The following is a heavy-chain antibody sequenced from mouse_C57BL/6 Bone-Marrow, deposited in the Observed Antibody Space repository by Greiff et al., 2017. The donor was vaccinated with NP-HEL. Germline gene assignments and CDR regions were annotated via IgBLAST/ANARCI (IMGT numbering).Heavy chain of an antibody. D-gene: IGHD1-1*01. CDR1: GYTFTDYY. CDR3: ARWGVLLVTYYFDY. CDR2: INPYNGGT. Sequence: EVKLVESGPVLVKPGASVKMSCKASGYTFTDYYMNWVKQSHGKSLEWIGVINPYNGGTSYNQKFKGKAPLTVDKASSTAYMELNSLTAEDSAVYYCARWGVLLVTYYFDYWGQGTTLTVSS. J-gene: IGHJ2*01. V-gene: IGHV1-19*01.